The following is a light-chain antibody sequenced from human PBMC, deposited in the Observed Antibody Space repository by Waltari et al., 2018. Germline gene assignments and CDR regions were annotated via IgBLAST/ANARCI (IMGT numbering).Light chain of an antibody. Sequence: QSALTQPASVSGSPGQSITISCTGTSSDVGGYDYVSWYQQHPGKAPKLMMFDVTKRPPGVSDRFSGSKSGNTASLTMSGLHTEDEADYYCASYTSSKTWVFGGGTKLTVL. V-gene: IGLV2-14*01. CDR2: DVT. CDR3: ASYTSSKTWV. CDR1: SSDVGGYDY. J-gene: IGLJ3*02.